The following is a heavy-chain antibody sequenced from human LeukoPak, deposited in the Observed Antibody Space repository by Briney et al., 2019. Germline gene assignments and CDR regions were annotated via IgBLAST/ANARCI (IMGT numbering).Heavy chain of an antibody. Sequence: PGGSLRLSCAASGVTFSSYWMHWVRHVPGKGLGWVSHIKSDGSSTSYADSVKGRFTISRDNAKNTLYLQMNSLRAEDTAVYYCARDRGYGFDYWGQGTLVTVSS. CDR2: IKSDGSST. J-gene: IGHJ4*02. CDR1: GVTFSSYW. CDR3: ARDRGYGFDY. D-gene: IGHD5-18*01. V-gene: IGHV3-74*01.